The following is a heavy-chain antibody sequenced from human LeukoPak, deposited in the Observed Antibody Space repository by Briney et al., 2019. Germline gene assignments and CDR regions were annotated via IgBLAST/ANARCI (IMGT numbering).Heavy chain of an antibody. Sequence: GGSLRLSCAASGFTFSSYWMSWVRQAPGKGLEWVANIKQDGSEKYYVDSVKGRFTISRDNAKNSLYLQMNSLRAEDTAVYYCARVFVVTVYWAGFHYFDYWGQGTLVTDSS. V-gene: IGHV3-7*01. D-gene: IGHD2-21*02. CDR2: IKQDGSEK. CDR1: GFTFSSYW. J-gene: IGHJ4*02. CDR3: ARVFVVTVYWAGFHYFDY.